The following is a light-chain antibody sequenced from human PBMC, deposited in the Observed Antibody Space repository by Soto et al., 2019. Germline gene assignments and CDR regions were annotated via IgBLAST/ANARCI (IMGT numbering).Light chain of an antibody. CDR3: CSYTTSNTRQIV. J-gene: IGLJ1*01. Sequence: QSALTQPASVSGSPGQSITISCTGTSSDVGGYNYVSWYQQQPGKAPKFIIYDVSNRPSGVSNRFSGSKSGNTASLTISGLLAEDEADYYCCSYTTSNTRQIVFGTGTKVTVL. CDR2: DVS. CDR1: SSDVGGYNY. V-gene: IGLV2-14*01.